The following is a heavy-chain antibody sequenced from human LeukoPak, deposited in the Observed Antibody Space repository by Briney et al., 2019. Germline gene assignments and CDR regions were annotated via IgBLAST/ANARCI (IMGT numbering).Heavy chain of an antibody. CDR1: GFTFSSYA. CDR3: AKVVVAATRGDWFDP. J-gene: IGHJ5*02. V-gene: IGHV3-23*01. CDR2: ISGSGGST. Sequence: GGPLRLSCAASGFTFSSYAMSWVRQAPGKGLEWVSAISGSGGSTYYADSVKGRFTISRDNSKNTLYLQMNSLRAEDTAVYYCAKVVVAATRGDWFDPWGQGTLVTVSS. D-gene: IGHD2-15*01.